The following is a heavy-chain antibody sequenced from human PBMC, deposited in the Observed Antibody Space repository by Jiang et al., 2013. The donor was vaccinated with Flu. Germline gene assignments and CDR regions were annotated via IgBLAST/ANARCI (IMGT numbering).Heavy chain of an antibody. Sequence: SGGSISSSNWWSWVRQPPGKGLEWIGEIYHSGSTNYNPSLKSRVTISVDKSKNQFSLKLSSVTAADTAVYYCAREVPAAGTIDYWGQGTLVTVSS. V-gene: IGHV4-4*02. J-gene: IGHJ4*02. CDR3: AREVPAAGTIDY. CDR2: IYHSGST. CDR1: GGSISSSNW. D-gene: IGHD6-13*01.